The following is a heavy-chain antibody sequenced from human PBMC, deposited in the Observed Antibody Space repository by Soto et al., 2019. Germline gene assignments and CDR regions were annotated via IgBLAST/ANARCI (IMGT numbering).Heavy chain of an antibody. CDR3: ARDKITGLFDY. V-gene: IGHV4-30-2*01. CDR2: TYHSGST. CDR1: GDTISTGCYT. J-gene: IGHJ4*02. Sequence: SETLSLTCDVSGDTISTGCYTWAWIRQPPGKALEWIGDTYHSGSTNYNPSLKSQVTISVDTSKNQFSLKLSSVTAADTAVYYCARDKITGLFDYWGQGTLVTVS. D-gene: IGHD2-8*02.